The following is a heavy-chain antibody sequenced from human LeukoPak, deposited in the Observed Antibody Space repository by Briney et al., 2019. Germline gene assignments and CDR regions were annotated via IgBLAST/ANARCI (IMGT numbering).Heavy chain of an antibody. CDR3: ARGSFPGYYYMDV. CDR2: ISAYNGNT. Sequence: SEKVSCKASGYTFTSYGISWVRQAPGQGLEWMGWISAYNGNTNYAQKLQGRVNMTTDTSTSTAYMELRRLRSDDTAVYYCARGSFPGYYYMDVWGKGTTVTVSS. J-gene: IGHJ6*03. CDR1: GYTFTSYG. V-gene: IGHV1-18*01.